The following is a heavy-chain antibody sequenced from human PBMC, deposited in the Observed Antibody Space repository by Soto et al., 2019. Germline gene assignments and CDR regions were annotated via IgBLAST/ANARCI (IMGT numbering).Heavy chain of an antibody. D-gene: IGHD4-17*01. CDR2: IWYDGSNK. Sequence: QVQLVESGGGVVQPGRSLRLSCAASGFTFSSYGMHWVRQAPGKGLEWVAVIWYDGSNKYYADSVKGRFTISRDNSKNTLYLQMNSLRVEDTAVYYCAFDNSSYGDYVDYWGQGTLVTVSS. CDR1: GFTFSSYG. V-gene: IGHV3-33*01. J-gene: IGHJ4*02. CDR3: AFDNSSYGDYVDY.